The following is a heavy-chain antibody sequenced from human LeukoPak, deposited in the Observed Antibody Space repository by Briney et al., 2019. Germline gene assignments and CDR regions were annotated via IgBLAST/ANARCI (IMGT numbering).Heavy chain of an antibody. V-gene: IGHV4-31*03. D-gene: IGHD1-26*01. CDR2: IYYSGST. J-gene: IGHJ4*02. CDR3: ARLLTPNGYYFDY. CDR1: GGSMSSGGYY. Sequence: PSETLYLTCTVSGGSMSSGGYYWSWIRQHPGKGLEWIGYIYYSGSTYYNPSLKSRVTISVDTSKNQFSLKLSSVTAADTAVYYCARLLTPNGYYFDYWGQGPLVTVSS.